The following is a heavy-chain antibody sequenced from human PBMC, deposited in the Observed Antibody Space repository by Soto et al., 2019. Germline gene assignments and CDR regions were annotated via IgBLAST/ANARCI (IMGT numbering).Heavy chain of an antibody. V-gene: IGHV3-7*01. CDR2: IKQDGSEK. CDR1: GFTFSSYW. J-gene: IGHJ6*03. D-gene: IGHD3-9*01. CDR3: ARTIRYFDWLPTSPDYYMDV. Sequence: GGSLRLSCAASGFTFSSYWMSWVRQAPGKGLEWVANIKQDGSEKYYVDSVKGRFTISRDNAKNSLYLQMNSLRAEDTAVYYCARTIRYFDWLPTSPDYYMDVWGKGTTVTVSS.